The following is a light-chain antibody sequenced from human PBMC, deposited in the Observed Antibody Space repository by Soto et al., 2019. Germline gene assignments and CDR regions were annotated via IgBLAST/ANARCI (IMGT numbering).Light chain of an antibody. CDR2: AAS. CDR1: QGIRHF. Sequence: DIQMTQSPSSLSASVGDRVTITCRASQGIRHFLAWYQQKPGKVPKLLISAASTLQSGVPSRFSGSGSGTDFTLTITSLQPEDVATYYCQKYSSVITFGQGTRLEIK. V-gene: IGKV1-27*01. J-gene: IGKJ5*01. CDR3: QKYSSVIT.